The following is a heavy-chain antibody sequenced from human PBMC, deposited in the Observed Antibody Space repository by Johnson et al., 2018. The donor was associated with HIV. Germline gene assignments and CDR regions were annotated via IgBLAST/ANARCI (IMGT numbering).Heavy chain of an antibody. D-gene: IGHD3-22*01. CDR1: GFNFDDYA. Sequence: VQLVESGGGLVQPGRYLRLSCAASGFNFDDYAMHWVRQAPGKGLEWVSGISWNSGSIGYADSVKGRFTISRDNAKNSLYLQMNSLRAEDTALYYCANGGYDSEAAFDLWGQGTMVTVSS. CDR3: ANGGYDSEAAFDL. J-gene: IGHJ3*01. CDR2: ISWNSGSI. V-gene: IGHV3-9*01.